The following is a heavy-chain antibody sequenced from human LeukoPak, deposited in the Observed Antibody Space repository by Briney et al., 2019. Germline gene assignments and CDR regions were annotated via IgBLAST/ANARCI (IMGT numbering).Heavy chain of an antibody. D-gene: IGHD2-21*01. CDR3: APLEVVAYGMDV. CDR2: ISGSGGSP. CDR1: GFTFSSYA. J-gene: IGHJ6*02. Sequence: GGSLRLSCAASGFTFSSYAMSWVRQAPGKGLEWVSAISGSGGSPYYADSVKGRFTISRDNSKNTLYLQMNSLRAEDTAVYYCAPLEVVAYGMDVWGQGTTVTVSS. V-gene: IGHV3-23*01.